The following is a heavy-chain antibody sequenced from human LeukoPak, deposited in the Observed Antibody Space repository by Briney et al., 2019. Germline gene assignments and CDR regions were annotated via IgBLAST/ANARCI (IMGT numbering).Heavy chain of an antibody. Sequence: PAETLSLTCTVSGVSISSYYWSWLRQPAGKGLEWVGRIHTSGSTHYSPSLKSRGTMSVDTYKNPFSLKLSSVTAADTAVYYCARDRYYYDSSARYFDYWGQGTLVTVSS. V-gene: IGHV4-4*07. J-gene: IGHJ4*02. CDR2: IHTSGST. CDR1: GVSISSYY. CDR3: ARDRYYYDSSARYFDY. D-gene: IGHD3-22*01.